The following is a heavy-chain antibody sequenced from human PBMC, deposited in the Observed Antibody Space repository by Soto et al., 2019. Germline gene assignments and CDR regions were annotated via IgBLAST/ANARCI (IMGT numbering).Heavy chain of an antibody. D-gene: IGHD6-13*01. CDR2: TYYRSKWYN. CDR1: GDSVSSNSAA. CDR3: ARDRRSSSWSGPYYYGMDV. J-gene: IGHJ6*02. V-gene: IGHV6-1*01. Sequence: QTLSLTCAITGDSVSSNSAAWNWIRQSPSRGLEWLGRTYYRSKWYNDYAVSVKSRITINPDTSKNQFSLQLNSVTPEDTAVYYCARDRRSSSWSGPYYYGMDVWGQGTTVTVSS.